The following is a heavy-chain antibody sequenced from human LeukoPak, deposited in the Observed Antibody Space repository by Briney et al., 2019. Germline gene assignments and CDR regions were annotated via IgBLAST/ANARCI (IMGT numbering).Heavy chain of an antibody. CDR2: VYYSGTM. CDR1: GGSFSGYY. Sequence: SETLSLTCAVYGGSFSGYYWGWIRQPPGKGLEWIGSVYYSGTMYYNPSLKSPVTISLDTSKNQFSLKLSSETAADTAVYYCARLGGSSTSCYGCFDFWGQGTLVTVSS. CDR3: ARLGGSSTSCYGCFDF. J-gene: IGHJ4*02. V-gene: IGHV4-39*01. D-gene: IGHD2-2*01.